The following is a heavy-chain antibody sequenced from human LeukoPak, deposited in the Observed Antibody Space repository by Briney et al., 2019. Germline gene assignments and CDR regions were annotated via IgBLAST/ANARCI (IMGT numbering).Heavy chain of an antibody. D-gene: IGHD3-10*01. V-gene: IGHV4-4*02. Sequence: NPSGTLSLTCAVSGGSISSSNWWSWVRQPPGKGLEWIGEIYHSGSTNYNPSLKSRVTISADKSKNQFSLKLSSVTAADTAVYYCARNITILRAIFDDIDYWGQGTLITVSS. CDR1: GGSISSSNW. CDR2: IYHSGST. CDR3: ARNITILRAIFDDIDY. J-gene: IGHJ4*02.